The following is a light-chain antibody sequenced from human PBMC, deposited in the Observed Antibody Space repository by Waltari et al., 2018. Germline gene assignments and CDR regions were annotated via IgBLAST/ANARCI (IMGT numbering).Light chain of an antibody. V-gene: IGLV2-14*03. Sequence: QSALTQPASVSGSPGQSITISCTGTSSDVGRYNYVSWYQQHPGKAPKLLIYDVSNRPSGVPSRCSGSKSGNTASLTISGLQAADEAHYYCNSYASNSNGLFGGGTKLTIL. CDR3: NSYASNSNGL. CDR1: SSDVGRYNY. J-gene: IGLJ2*01. CDR2: DVS.